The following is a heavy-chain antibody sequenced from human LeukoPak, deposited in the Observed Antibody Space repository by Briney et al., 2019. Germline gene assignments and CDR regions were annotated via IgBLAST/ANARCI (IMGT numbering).Heavy chain of an antibody. Sequence: GGSLRLSCAASGFMVRSSYLTWVRQTPGKGLEFISIIYSGDDTHYANSVKGRFIASRDNFKNMVYLQMNSLRAEDTAVYFCARLELRYFVILWGQGTLVTVSS. D-gene: IGHD3-9*01. J-gene: IGHJ4*02. CDR2: IYSGDDT. CDR1: GFMVRSSY. CDR3: ARLELRYFVIL. V-gene: IGHV3-66*01.